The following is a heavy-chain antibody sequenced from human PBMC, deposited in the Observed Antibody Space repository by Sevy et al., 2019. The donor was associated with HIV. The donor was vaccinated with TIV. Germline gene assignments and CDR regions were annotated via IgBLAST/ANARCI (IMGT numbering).Heavy chain of an antibody. CDR1: GYTFTSYG. Sequence: ASVKVSCKASGYTFTSYGISWARQAPGQGLEWMGWISVYNGNKNYAQKLQARVTMTTDTSTSTAYMRLRSLRSDDTAVYYCARAGYYSGFYDILTGLDYWGQGTLVTVSS. J-gene: IGHJ4*02. CDR3: ARAGYYSGFYDILTGLDY. CDR2: ISVYNGNK. V-gene: IGHV1-18*01. D-gene: IGHD3-9*01.